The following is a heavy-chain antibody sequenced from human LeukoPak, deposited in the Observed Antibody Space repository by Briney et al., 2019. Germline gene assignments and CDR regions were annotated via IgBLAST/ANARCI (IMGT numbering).Heavy chain of an antibody. CDR3: ARGGWLQPFDY. Sequence: SETLSLTCAVYGGSFSGYYWSWIRQPPGKGLEWIGEINHSGSTNYNPSLKSRVTISVDTSKNQFSLKLSSVTAADTAVYYCARGGWLQPFDYWGQGTLVTASS. CDR2: INHSGST. J-gene: IGHJ4*02. CDR1: GGSFSGYY. D-gene: IGHD5-24*01. V-gene: IGHV4-34*01.